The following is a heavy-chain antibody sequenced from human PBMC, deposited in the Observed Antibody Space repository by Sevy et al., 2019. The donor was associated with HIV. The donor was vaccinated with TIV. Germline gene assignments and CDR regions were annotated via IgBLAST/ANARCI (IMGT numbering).Heavy chain of an antibody. J-gene: IGHJ6*02. D-gene: IGHD3-22*01. CDR2: ISSSGSTI. V-gene: IGHV3-11*04. CDR3: ARGAPSYYDSSGYYYYYGMDV. CDR1: GFTFSDYY. Sequence: GGSLRLSCAASGFTFSDYYMSWIRQAPGKGLEWVSYISSSGSTIYYADSVKGRFTISRDNAKNSLYLQMNSLRAEDTAVYYCARGAPSYYDSSGYYYYYGMDVWGQGTTVTVSS.